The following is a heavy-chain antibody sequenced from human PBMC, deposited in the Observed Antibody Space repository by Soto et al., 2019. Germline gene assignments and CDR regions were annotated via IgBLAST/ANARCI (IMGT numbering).Heavy chain of an antibody. J-gene: IGHJ4*02. CDR3: ARDRKGYGDYQYCFDY. D-gene: IGHD4-17*01. CDR1: GGTFSSYT. CDR2: IIPILGIA. Sequence: QVQLVQSGAEVKKPGSSVKVSCKASGGTFSSYTISWVRQAPGQGLEWMGRIIPILGIANYAQKFQGRVTITEDKSTSTAYMELSSLRSEDTAVYYCARDRKGYGDYQYCFDYWGQGTLVTVSS. V-gene: IGHV1-69*08.